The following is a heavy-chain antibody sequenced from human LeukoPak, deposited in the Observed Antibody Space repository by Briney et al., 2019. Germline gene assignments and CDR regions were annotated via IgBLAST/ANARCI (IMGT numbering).Heavy chain of an antibody. CDR1: GFTLSSYA. CDR2: ISYDGSNK. D-gene: IGHD1-14*01. V-gene: IGHV3-30-3*01. CDR3: AGRPGFDY. Sequence: PGGSLRLSCAASGFTLSSYAMHWLRQDPDKGLEWVAVISYDGSNKYYADSVKGRFTISRDNSRNTLYLHMNSLRAEDTAVYYCAGRPGFDYWGQGTLVTVSS. J-gene: IGHJ4*02.